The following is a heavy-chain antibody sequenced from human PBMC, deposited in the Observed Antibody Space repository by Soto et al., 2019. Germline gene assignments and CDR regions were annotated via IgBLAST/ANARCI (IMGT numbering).Heavy chain of an antibody. CDR2: ISWNSGSI. J-gene: IGHJ4*02. CDR1: GSPFEDYA. Sequence: EVQLVGSGGAWFQPGRSLSLPGEAFGSPFEDYARPWARQPPGKGLGWVSGISWNSGSIGYADSVKGRFTISRDNAKNSLYLQMNSLRAEDTALYYCAKDTSYDFWSGYYFDYWGQGTLVTVSS. D-gene: IGHD3-3*01. CDR3: AKDTSYDFWSGYYFDY. V-gene: IGHV3-9*01.